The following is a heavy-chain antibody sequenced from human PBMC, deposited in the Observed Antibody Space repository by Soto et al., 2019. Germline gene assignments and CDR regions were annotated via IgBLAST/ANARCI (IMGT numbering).Heavy chain of an antibody. CDR2: IYYSGST. CDR3: ARDPPDGDSYFDY. D-gene: IGHD2-21*02. CDR1: GGSISSHY. Sequence: ETLSLTCTVSGGSISSHYWSWIRQPPGKGLEWIGYIYYSGSTNYNPSLKSRVTISVDTSKNQFSLKLSSVTAADTAVYYCARDPPDGDSYFDYWGQGTLVTVSS. J-gene: IGHJ4*02. V-gene: IGHV4-59*11.